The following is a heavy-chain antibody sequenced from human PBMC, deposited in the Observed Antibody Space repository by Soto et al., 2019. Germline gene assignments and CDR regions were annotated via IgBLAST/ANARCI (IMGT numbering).Heavy chain of an antibody. D-gene: IGHD3-22*01. Sequence: PGESLKISCKGSGYSLTSYWIGWVRQMPGKGLEWMGIIYPGDSDTRYSPSFQGQVTISADKSISTAYLQWSSLKASDTAMYYCARALRRYYDSSGYHAFDIWGQGTMVTVSS. CDR2: IYPGDSDT. J-gene: IGHJ3*02. V-gene: IGHV5-51*01. CDR1: GYSLTSYW. CDR3: ARALRRYYDSSGYHAFDI.